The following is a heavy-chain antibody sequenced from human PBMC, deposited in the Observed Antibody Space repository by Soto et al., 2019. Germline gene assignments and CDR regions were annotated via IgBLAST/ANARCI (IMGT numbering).Heavy chain of an antibody. V-gene: IGHV4-4*07. D-gene: IGHD1-26*01. CDR1: GGSISDYY. CDR3: AREAIFLVAATEIQNWFDP. Sequence: SETLSLTCTVSGGSISDYYWSWIRQPAGKGLEWIGRIYTSGSTNYNPSLKSRVTMSVDTSKNQFSLKLRSVTAADTAVYYCAREAIFLVAATEIQNWFDPWGQRTLVTVSS. CDR2: IYTSGST. J-gene: IGHJ5*02.